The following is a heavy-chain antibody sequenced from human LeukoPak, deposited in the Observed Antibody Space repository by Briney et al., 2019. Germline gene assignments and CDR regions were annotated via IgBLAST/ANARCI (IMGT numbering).Heavy chain of an antibody. CDR2: INDGGST. Sequence: PSQTLSLTCAVYGGSFSGYFWGWIRQTPRKGLEWIGEINDGGSTHYNPSLKSRATISVDTSKNQFSLRLSSVIAADTAVYYCGRGSRAYYYDINDYRGSYFDYWGQGNLVAVSS. D-gene: IGHD3-22*01. CDR3: GRGSRAYYYDINDYRGSYFDY. J-gene: IGHJ4*02. CDR1: GGSFSGYF. V-gene: IGHV4-34*01.